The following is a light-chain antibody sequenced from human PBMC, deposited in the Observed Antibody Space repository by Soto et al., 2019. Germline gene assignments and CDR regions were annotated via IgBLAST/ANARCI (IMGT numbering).Light chain of an antibody. J-gene: IGKJ3*01. Sequence: EIVLTESPGTLSLSPGERATLTCRASQSVTSNFLAWYQQKPGQAPRLLMYGASSRATGIPDRSSGSGSGTDFTLTISRLEPEDFAVYYCHQYGSSPLTFGPGT. CDR3: HQYGSSPLT. CDR2: GAS. V-gene: IGKV3-20*01. CDR1: QSVTSNF.